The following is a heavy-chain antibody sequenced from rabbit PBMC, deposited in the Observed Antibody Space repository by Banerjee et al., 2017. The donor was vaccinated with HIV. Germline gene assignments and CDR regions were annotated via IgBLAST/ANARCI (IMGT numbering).Heavy chain of an antibody. D-gene: IGHD7-1*01. CDR2: IDTGSSGRI. J-gene: IGHJ4*01. CDR1: GFSFSSSYY. Sequence: QEQLVESGGGLVQPEGSLTLTCTASGFSFSSSYYMCWVRQAPGKGLEWIACIDTGSSGRISYASWAKGRFTISKASSTTVTLQMTSLTVADTATYFCARDPYIGYAGYGQFNLWGPGTLVTVS. V-gene: IGHV1S45*01. CDR3: ARDPYIGYAGYGQFNL.